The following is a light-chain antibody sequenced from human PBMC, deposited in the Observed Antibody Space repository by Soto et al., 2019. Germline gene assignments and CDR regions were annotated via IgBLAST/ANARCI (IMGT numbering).Light chain of an antibody. CDR2: STN. J-gene: IGLJ1*01. CDR1: ISNIGGNT. CDR3: AAWDDSLNGYV. Sequence: QSVLTQPPSSSGSPGQRAPNSCSGSISNIGGNTVNWYQQLPGTPPKLLMYSTNQRPSGVPDRFSGSKSGTSASLAISGLQSEDEADYFCAAWDDSLNGYVFGTGTKVTVL. V-gene: IGLV1-44*01.